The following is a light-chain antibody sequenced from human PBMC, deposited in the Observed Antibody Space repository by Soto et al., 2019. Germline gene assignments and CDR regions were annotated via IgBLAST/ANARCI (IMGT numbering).Light chain of an antibody. CDR3: QQPSSYGT. Sequence: DIVMTQSPSTLSASVGERATISCRASQSVGSNLAWYQQKPGQAPRLLIYHASSWDTGIPARFSGSGSGTEFTLTISSLEPDDFAAYYCQQPSSYGTFGQGTKVDNK. J-gene: IGKJ1*01. V-gene: IGKV1-5*01. CDR1: QSVGSN. CDR2: HAS.